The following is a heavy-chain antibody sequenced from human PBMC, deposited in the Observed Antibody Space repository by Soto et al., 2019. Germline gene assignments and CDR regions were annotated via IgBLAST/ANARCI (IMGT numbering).Heavy chain of an antibody. CDR2: IYPGDSDT. D-gene: IGHD3-22*01. J-gene: IGHJ4*02. Sequence: GESLKISCKGSGYTFTSYWINWVRQMPGKGLEWMGIIYPGDSDTRYSPSFQGQVTISADKSISTAYLQWSSLKAPDTAMYYCARLGYYDTSGFLPDFWGQGTQVTVSS. V-gene: IGHV5-51*01. CDR3: ARLGYYDTSGFLPDF. CDR1: GYTFTSYW.